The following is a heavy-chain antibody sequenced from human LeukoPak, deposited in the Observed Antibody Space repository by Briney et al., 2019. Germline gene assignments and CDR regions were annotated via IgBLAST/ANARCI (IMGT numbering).Heavy chain of an antibody. D-gene: IGHD1-26*01. CDR1: GFTFSNAW. CDR2: INHSGST. CDR3: ARGGNVGLSY. J-gene: IGHJ4*02. V-gene: IGHV4-34*01. Sequence: GSLRLSCAASGFTFSNAWMSWVRQAPGKGLEWIGEINHSGSTNYNPSLKSRVTISVDTSKNQFSLKLSSVTAADTAVYYCARGGNVGLSYWGQGTLVTVSS.